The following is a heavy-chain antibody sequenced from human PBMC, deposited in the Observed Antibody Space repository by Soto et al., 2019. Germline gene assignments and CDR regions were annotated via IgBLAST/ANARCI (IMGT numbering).Heavy chain of an antibody. CDR2: ISGSGGST. CDR3: AKEGDFWSGSAFDY. CDR1: GFTFSSYA. D-gene: IGHD3-3*01. J-gene: IGHJ4*02. Sequence: EVQLLESGGGLVQPGGSLRLSCVASGFTFSSYAMSWVRQSPGKGLEWVSGISGSGGSTYYADSVKGRFTISRDNSENTLFLQVNSLRAEDTAIYYCAKEGDFWSGSAFDYWGQGSLVTVSS. V-gene: IGHV3-23*01.